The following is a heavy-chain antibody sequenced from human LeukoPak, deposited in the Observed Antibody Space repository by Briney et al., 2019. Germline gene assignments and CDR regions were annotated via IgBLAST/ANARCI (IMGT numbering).Heavy chain of an antibody. CDR3: ARETLSGPGSITMVRGVADAFDI. D-gene: IGHD3-10*01. V-gene: IGHV4-34*01. CDR2: INHSGST. Sequence: PSETLSLTCAVYGGSFSGYYWSWIRHPPGKGLEWIGEINHSGSTNYNPSLKSRVTISVDTSKNQFSLKLSSVTAADTAVYYCARETLSGPGSITMVRGVADAFDIWGQGTMVTVSS. J-gene: IGHJ3*02. CDR1: GGSFSGYY.